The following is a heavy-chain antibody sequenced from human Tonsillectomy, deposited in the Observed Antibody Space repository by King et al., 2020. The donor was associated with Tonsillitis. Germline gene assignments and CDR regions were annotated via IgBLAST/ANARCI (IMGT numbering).Heavy chain of an antibody. CDR3: TRDRPKAN. V-gene: IGHV3-49*03. CDR2: IRSKAYGGTT. J-gene: IGHJ1*01. CDR1: GFTFGEYA. Sequence: VQLVESGGGLVQPGRSLRLSCTASGFTFGEYAMSWFRQAPGKGLEWGGFIRSKAYGGTTEYAASVKGRFTISRDDSKSIAYLQMNSLKTEDTAMYYCTRDRPKANWGQGTLVTVSS. D-gene: IGHD6-6*01.